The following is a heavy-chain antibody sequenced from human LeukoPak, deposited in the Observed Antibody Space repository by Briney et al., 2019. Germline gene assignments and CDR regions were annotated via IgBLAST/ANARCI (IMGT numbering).Heavy chain of an antibody. V-gene: IGHV4-34*01. CDR3: ARVGYDSSGYYYAFHAFDI. J-gene: IGHJ3*02. D-gene: IGHD3-22*01. Sequence: SETLSLTCTVSGGSISSYYWSWIRQPPEKGLEWIGEINHSGSTNYNPSLKSRVTISVDTSKNQFSLKLSSVTAADTAVYYCARVGYDSSGYYYAFHAFDIWGQGTMVTVSS. CDR1: GGSISSYY. CDR2: INHSGST.